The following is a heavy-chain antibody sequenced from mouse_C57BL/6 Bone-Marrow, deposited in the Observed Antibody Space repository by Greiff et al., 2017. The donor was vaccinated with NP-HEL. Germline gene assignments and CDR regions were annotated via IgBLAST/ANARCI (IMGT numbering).Heavy chain of an antibody. CDR3: ARIRGPYYYGSDWYFDV. D-gene: IGHD1-1*01. CDR2: IWWDDDK. Sequence: QVQLKESGPGILQPSQTLSLTCSFSGFSLSTFGMGVGWIRQPSGRGLEWLAHIWWDDDKYYNPALKSRLTISKDTSKNQVFLKIANVDTADTATYYCARIRGPYYYGSDWYFDVWGTGTTVTVSS. V-gene: IGHV8-8*01. CDR1: GFSLSTFGMG. J-gene: IGHJ1*03.